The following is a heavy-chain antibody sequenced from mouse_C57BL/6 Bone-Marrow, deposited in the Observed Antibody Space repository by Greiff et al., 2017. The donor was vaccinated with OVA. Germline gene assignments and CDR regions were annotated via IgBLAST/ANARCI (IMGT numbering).Heavy chain of an antibody. CDR2: IYPSDSET. D-gene: IGHD1-1*01. Sequence: QVQLQQPGAELVRPGSSVKLSCKASGYTFTSYWMDWVKQRPGQGLEWIGNIYPSDSETHYNQKFKDKATLTVDKSSSTAYMQLSSLTSEDFAVYYCARGGVVRVYFDYWGQGTTLTVSS. J-gene: IGHJ2*01. CDR3: ARGGVVRVYFDY. V-gene: IGHV1-61*01. CDR1: GYTFTSYW.